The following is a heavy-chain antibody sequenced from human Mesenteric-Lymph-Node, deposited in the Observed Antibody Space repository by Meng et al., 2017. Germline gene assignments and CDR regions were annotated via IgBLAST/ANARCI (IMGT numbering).Heavy chain of an antibody. CDR1: CGSISSSSYY. CDR2: IYYSGSP. V-gene: IGHV4-39*07. J-gene: IGHJ4*02. CDR3: ARDIDY. Sequence: QLPVQGLGRARETLSETLSLPGTFCCGSISSSSYYWGCTRQPQGKGLDWIGSIYYSGSPSYNPSLKSRVTISVDTSTHKFSLKLSSVTAVDTSVYYCARDIDYWGQGTLVTVSS.